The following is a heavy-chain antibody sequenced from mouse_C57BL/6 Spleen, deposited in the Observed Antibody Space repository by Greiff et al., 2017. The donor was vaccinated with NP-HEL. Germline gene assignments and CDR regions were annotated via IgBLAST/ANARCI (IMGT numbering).Heavy chain of an antibody. CDR3: TSRATMVPNFDY. V-gene: IGHV14-4*01. CDR1: GFNIKDDY. Sequence: VQLKESGAELVRPGASVKLSCTASGFNIKDDYMHWVKQRPEQGLEWIGWIDLENGDTEYASKFQGKATITADTSSNTAYLQLSSLTSEDTAVYYCTSRATMVPNFDYWGQGTTLTVSS. CDR2: IDLENGDT. J-gene: IGHJ2*01. D-gene: IGHD2-2*01.